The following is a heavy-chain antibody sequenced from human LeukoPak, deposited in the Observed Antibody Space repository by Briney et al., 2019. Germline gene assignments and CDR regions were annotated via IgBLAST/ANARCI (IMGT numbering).Heavy chain of an antibody. D-gene: IGHD2-15*01. CDR3: ARSEGYAFDP. CDR1: GGSFSGYY. J-gene: IGHJ5*02. V-gene: IGHV4-34*01. CDR2: INHSGST. Sequence: PSETLALTCAVYGGSFSGYYWSWIRQPPGKGLEWIGEINHSGSTNYNPSLKSRVTISLDTSKSQFSLKLSSVSAADTAVYYCARSEGYAFDPWGQGTLVTVSS.